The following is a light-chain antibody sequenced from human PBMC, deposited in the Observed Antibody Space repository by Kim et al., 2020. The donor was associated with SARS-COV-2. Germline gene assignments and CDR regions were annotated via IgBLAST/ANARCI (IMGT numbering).Light chain of an antibody. Sequence: IQMTQSPSTLSASVGDRVTITCRASQNINRWLHWYQQKPGKDPKLLIYNAASLVSGVPSRFSGSGSGTEFTLTISSLQPDDFATYYCYQYDYYFGGGTKVDIK. CDR1: QNINRW. V-gene: IGKV1-5*01. CDR2: NAA. J-gene: IGKJ4*01. CDR3: YQYDYY.